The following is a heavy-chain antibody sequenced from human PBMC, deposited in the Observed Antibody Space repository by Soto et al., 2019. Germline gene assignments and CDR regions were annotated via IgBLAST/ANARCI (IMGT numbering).Heavy chain of an antibody. J-gene: IGHJ5*02. Sequence: PGESLKISCRGSGYSFTSYWIGWVRQMPGKGLEWMGIIYPGDSDTRYSPSFQGQVTISADKSISTAYLQWSSLKASDTAMYYCARGGNGYYDFCSGYYTEWFDPWGQGTLVTVSS. CDR1: GYSFTSYW. CDR2: IYPGDSDT. D-gene: IGHD3-3*01. CDR3: ARGGNGYYDFCSGYYTEWFDP. V-gene: IGHV5-51*01.